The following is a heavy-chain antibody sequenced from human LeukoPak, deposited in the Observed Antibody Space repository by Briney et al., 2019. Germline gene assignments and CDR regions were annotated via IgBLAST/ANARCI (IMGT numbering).Heavy chain of an antibody. V-gene: IGHV1-18*01. CDR1: GYTFTSYG. CDR3: ARFGDFWSGYFSEHNWFDP. CDR2: ISAYNGNT. D-gene: IGHD3-3*01. Sequence: PWASVKVSCKASGYTFTSYGISWVRQAPGQGLEWMGWISAYNGNTNYAQKLQGRVTMTTDTSTSTAYMELRSLRSDDTAVYYCARFGDFWSGYFSEHNWFDPWGQGTLVTVSS. J-gene: IGHJ5*02.